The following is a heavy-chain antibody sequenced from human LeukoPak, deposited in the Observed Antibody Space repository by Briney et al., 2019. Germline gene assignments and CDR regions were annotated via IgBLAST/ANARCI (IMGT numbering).Heavy chain of an antibody. CDR3: ARDCSSTSCYDYYGMDV. D-gene: IGHD2-2*01. CDR1: GYTFTSYG. Sequence: ASVKVSCKASGYTFTSYGISWVRQAPGQGLEWMGWISAYNGNTNYAQKLQGRVTMTTDTSTSTAYMELRSLRPDDTAVYYCARDCSSTSCYDYYGMDVWGQGTTVTVSS. V-gene: IGHV1-18*01. J-gene: IGHJ6*02. CDR2: ISAYNGNT.